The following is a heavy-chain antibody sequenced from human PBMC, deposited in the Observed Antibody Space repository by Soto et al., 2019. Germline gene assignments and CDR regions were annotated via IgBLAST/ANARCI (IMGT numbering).Heavy chain of an antibody. V-gene: IGHV1-69*13. D-gene: IGHD3-22*01. Sequence: GASVKVSCKASGGSFSTYGISWVRQAPGQGLEWMGGIIPMFGTANYAQKFQGRVTITADESTSTAYMELSSLRSEDTAVYYCARSRANYYDSRGYYYSTFDYWGQGTLVTVSS. CDR1: GGSFSTYG. CDR3: ARSRANYYDSRGYYYSTFDY. J-gene: IGHJ4*02. CDR2: IIPMFGTA.